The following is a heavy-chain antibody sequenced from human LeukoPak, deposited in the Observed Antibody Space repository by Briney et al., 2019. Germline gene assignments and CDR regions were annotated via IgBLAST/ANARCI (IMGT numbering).Heavy chain of an antibody. J-gene: IGHJ3*02. CDR2: ISSSGSTI. V-gene: IGHV3-48*03. CDR1: GFTFSSYE. Sequence: GGSLRLSCAASGFTFSSYEMNWVRQAPGKGLQWISYISSSGSTIYYADSVKGRFTISRDNAKNSLYLQMNSLRAEDTALYYCTRLQHKHDAFDIWGQGTMVTVSS. CDR3: TRLQHKHDAFDI. D-gene: IGHD2-21*01.